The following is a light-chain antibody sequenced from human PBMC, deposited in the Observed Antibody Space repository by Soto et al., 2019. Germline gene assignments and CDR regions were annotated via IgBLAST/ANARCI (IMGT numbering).Light chain of an antibody. Sequence: QSALTQPASVSGSPGQSITISCTGTSSDVGAYNYVSWYQQYPGRAPKLIIYDVSNRPSGVSNRFSGSKSGNTASLTISGLQAEDEADYYCSSYTSRRTQVFGGGTKLTVL. CDR3: SSYTSRRTQV. CDR2: DVS. J-gene: IGLJ3*02. V-gene: IGLV2-14*01. CDR1: SSDVGAYNY.